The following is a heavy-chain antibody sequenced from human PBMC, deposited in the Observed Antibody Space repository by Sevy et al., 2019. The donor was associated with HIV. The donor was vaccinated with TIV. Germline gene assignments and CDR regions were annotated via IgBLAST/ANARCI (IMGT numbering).Heavy chain of an antibody. Sequence: SETLSLTCSVSGGSMSSYCWTWVRQSPGKGLEWIGNIYFTGNTDYSPSLKSRVSLSLDTSKSQFSLTLNSVTAADTAVYYCARDSTTRPRVLDYWGQGSLVTVSS. CDR1: GGSMSSYC. J-gene: IGHJ4*02. CDR3: ARDSTTRPRVLDY. D-gene: IGHD1-1*01. V-gene: IGHV4-59*01. CDR2: IYFTGNT.